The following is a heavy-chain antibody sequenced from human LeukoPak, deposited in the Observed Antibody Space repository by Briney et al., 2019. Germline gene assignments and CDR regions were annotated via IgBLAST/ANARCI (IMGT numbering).Heavy chain of an antibody. V-gene: IGHV3-23*01. CDR2: ISGSGGST. CDR3: AKDSARENYYDSSGYFDY. J-gene: IGHJ4*02. D-gene: IGHD3-22*01. Sequence: TGGSLRLSCAASGFTFSSYAMSWVRQAPGKGLEWVSAISGSGGSTYYADPVKGRFTISRDNSKSTLYLQMNSLRAEDTAVYYCAKDSARENYYDSSGYFDYWGQGTLVTVSS. CDR1: GFTFSSYA.